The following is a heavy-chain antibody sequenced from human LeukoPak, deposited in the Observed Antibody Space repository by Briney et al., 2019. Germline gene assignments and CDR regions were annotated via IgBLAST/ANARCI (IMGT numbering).Heavy chain of an antibody. CDR1: GFTFTNSW. V-gene: IGHV3-7*01. Sequence: PGGSLRLSCAASGFTFTNSWTAWVRQAPGKGLEWVANIKQDGSTKHYADSLKGRFTISRDNPKNSLYLQMNSLRADDTAVYYCARDTDGSLDYWGQGILVTVAS. CDR2: IKQDGSTK. D-gene: IGHD1-26*01. CDR3: ARDTDGSLDY. J-gene: IGHJ4*02.